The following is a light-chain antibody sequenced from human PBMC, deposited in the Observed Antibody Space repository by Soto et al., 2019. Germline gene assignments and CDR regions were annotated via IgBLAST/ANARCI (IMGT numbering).Light chain of an antibody. CDR2: AAS. Sequence: DMQTTQSPSSLSASVGDRVTITCRTSLSVTTYLNWYQQKPGKAPKLLIYAASSLQSGVPSRFSGSGSGTDFTLTISSLQPEDFATYYCQQYETFSGTFGPGTKVEI. CDR3: QQYETFSGT. J-gene: IGKJ1*01. CDR1: LSVTTY. V-gene: IGKV1-39*01.